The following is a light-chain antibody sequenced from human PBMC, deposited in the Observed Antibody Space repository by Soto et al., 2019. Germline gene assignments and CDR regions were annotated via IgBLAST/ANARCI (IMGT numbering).Light chain of an antibody. Sequence: IKMTQSPSTLSASVGDRVAITCRASQSIGIWLAWYQKKPGKAPRFLIYKASTLQTGVPSRFSGSGSGTEFTLTISSLQPYDFATYYCHQYNDYSWTFGQGTKLEIK. CDR1: QSIGIW. CDR3: HQYNDYSWT. CDR2: KAS. V-gene: IGKV1-5*03. J-gene: IGKJ1*01.